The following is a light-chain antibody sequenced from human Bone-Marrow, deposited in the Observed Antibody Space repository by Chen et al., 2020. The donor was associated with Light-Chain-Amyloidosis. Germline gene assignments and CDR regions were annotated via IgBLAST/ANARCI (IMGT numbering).Light chain of an antibody. V-gene: IGLV1-40*01. CDR2: DNN. CDR3: QSYDSSLRGLI. CDR1: GSNIGPSYD. Sequence: QSVLTQPPSVSGAPGQRVTLSCTGGGSNIGPSYDVHWYQQLPGAAPGLINYDNNNRPAGVPDRFSGSRSGTSASRAITGLQAEEEADYYCQSYDSSLRGLIFGGGTKLTVL. J-gene: IGLJ2*01.